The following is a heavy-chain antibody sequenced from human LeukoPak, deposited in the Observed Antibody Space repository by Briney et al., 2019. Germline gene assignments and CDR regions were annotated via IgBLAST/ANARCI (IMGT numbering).Heavy chain of an antibody. CDR2: ISGSGPTI. D-gene: IGHD2-15*01. J-gene: IGHJ4*02. V-gene: IGHV3-11*01. CDR1: GFIFSKYY. CDR3: AREFCSSGSCHEDY. Sequence: PGGSLTLSCPVSGFIFSKYYMGCISQAHGRGREWVSYISGSGPTISYADSVKGRFSICRHNAKNSLYLQINSLRGEDTAVYYCAREFCSSGSCHEDYWGQGTLVTVSS.